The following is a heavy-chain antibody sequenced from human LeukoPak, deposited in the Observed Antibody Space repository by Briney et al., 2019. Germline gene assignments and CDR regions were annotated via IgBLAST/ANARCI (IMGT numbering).Heavy chain of an antibody. V-gene: IGHV4-59*01. Sequence: SETLSLTCTVSGGSISSYYWSWIRQPPGKGLEWIGYIYYSGSTNYNPSLKSRVTISVDTSMNQFSLKLSSVTAADTAVYYCARETPAAGPFDYWGQGTLVTVSS. D-gene: IGHD6-13*01. J-gene: IGHJ4*02. CDR2: IYYSGST. CDR1: GGSISSYY. CDR3: ARETPAAGPFDY.